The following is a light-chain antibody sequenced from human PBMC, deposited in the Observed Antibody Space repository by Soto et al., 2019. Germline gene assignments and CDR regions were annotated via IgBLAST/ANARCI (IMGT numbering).Light chain of an antibody. CDR2: DNN. J-gene: IGLJ2*01. CDR1: SSNIGNNY. Sequence: QSALTQPPSVSAAPGQKVTISCSGSSSNIGNNYVSWYQQLPGTAPKLLIYDNNKRPSGIPDRFSGSKSGTSGTLDITGLQTVDEADYYCATWDYSLTGEVFGGGTKLTVL. V-gene: IGLV1-51*01. CDR3: ATWDYSLTGEV.